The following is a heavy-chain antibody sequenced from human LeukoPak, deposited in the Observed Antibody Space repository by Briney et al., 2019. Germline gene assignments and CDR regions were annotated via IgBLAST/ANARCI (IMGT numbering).Heavy chain of an antibody. Sequence: GGSLRLSCAASGFTFSSYAMHWVRQAPGKGLEWVAVISYDGSNKYYADSVKGRFSISRDNSKNTLYLQMNSLRAEDTAVYYCAKDFGMAVAGGYYFDYWGQGTLVTVSS. CDR1: GFTFSSYA. D-gene: IGHD6-19*01. CDR3: AKDFGMAVAGGYYFDY. J-gene: IGHJ4*02. V-gene: IGHV3-30-3*01. CDR2: ISYDGSNK.